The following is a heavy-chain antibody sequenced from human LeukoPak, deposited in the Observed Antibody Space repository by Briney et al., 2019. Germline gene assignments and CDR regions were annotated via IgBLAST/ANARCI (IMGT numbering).Heavy chain of an antibody. CDR2: IYYSGST. Sequence: PSETLSLTCTVSGGSISSSSYYWGWIRQPPGKGLEWIGSIYYSGSTYYNPSLKSRVTISVDTSKNQFSLKPSSVTAADTAVYYCARVPPDYNDLHDALDLWGQGTVVTVSS. CDR1: GGSISSSSYY. CDR3: ARVPPDYNDLHDALDL. J-gene: IGHJ3*01. V-gene: IGHV4-39*07. D-gene: IGHD4-17*01.